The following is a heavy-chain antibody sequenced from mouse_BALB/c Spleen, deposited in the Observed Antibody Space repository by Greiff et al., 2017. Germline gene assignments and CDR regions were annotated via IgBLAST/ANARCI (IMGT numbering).Heavy chain of an antibody. CDR2: ISSGSSTI. V-gene: IGHV5-17*02. CDR1: GFTFSSFG. Sequence: EVMLVESGGGLVQPGGSRKLSCAASGFTFSSFGMHWVRQAPEKGLEWVAYISSGSSTIYYADTVKGRFTISRDNPKNTLFLQMTSLRSEDTAMYYCARSGLRRRYYAMDYWGQGTSVTVSS. D-gene: IGHD2-12*01. CDR3: ARSGLRRRYYAMDY. J-gene: IGHJ4*01.